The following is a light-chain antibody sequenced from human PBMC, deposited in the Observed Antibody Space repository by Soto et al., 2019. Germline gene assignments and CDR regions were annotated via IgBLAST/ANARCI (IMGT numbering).Light chain of an antibody. Sequence: DIVMTQSPDSLAVSPGERATIHCKSSQSVLYSSNNKNYLAWYQQKPGHPPKLLIHWASSRVSGVSDRFSGSGSETDFTLTISSLQAEDVAIYYCQQYYGNPLTFGQGTKLEIK. CDR1: QSVLYSSNNKNY. CDR3: QQYYGNPLT. CDR2: WAS. J-gene: IGKJ2*01. V-gene: IGKV4-1*01.